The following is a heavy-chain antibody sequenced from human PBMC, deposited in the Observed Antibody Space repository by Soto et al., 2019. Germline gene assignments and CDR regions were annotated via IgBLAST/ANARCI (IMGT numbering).Heavy chain of an antibody. V-gene: IGHV1-69*13. CDR1: GGTFSSYA. CDR2: IIPIFGTA. CDR3: ARDLTSGYDAAAGY. D-gene: IGHD5-12*01. Sequence: SVKVSCKASGGTFSSYAISWVRQAPGQGLEWMGGIIPIFGTANYAQKFQGRVTITADESTSTAYMELSSLRSEDTAVYYCARDLTSGYDAAAGYWGQGTLVNVSS. J-gene: IGHJ4*02.